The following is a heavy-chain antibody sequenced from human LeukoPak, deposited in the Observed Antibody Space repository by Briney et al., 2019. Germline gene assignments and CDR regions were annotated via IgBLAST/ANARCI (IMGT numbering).Heavy chain of an antibody. D-gene: IGHD2-2*01. CDR2: IYYSGST. CDR1: GGSATSGSYY. Sequence: PETLSLTCTVSGGSATSGSYYWSWIRQPPGGGLGWIGYIYYSGSTNYTPSLKSRVTISVDTSKNQFSLRLSSVTAADTAVYYWASRVVVPAAMNWYFDLWGRGTLVTVSS. V-gene: IGHV4-61*01. J-gene: IGHJ2*01. CDR3: ASRVVVPAAMNWYFDL.